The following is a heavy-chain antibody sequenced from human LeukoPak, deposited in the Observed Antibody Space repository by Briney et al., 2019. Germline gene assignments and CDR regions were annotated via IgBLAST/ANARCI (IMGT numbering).Heavy chain of an antibody. D-gene: IGHD3-3*01. CDR3: AKDFLESGLALCPDN. V-gene: IGHV3-20*04. J-gene: IGHJ4*02. Sequence: GGSLRLSCAASGFTFDDYGMSWVRQAPGKGLERVSGINWNGGSTGYADSVKGRFTISRDSSKNTLYLQMNSLRAEDTAVYYCAKDFLESGLALCPDNWGQGTLVTVSS. CDR2: INWNGGST. CDR1: GFTFDDYG.